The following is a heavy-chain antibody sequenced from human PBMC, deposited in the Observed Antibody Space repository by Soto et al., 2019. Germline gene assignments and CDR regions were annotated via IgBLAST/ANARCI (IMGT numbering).Heavy chain of an antibody. Sequence: GGSLRLSCAASGFTFSNYAMSWVRQAPGNGLEWVSAISGSGDSTYYADSVKGRFTISRDNSKNTLYLQMNSLRAEDTAVYYCAKEFLRPFDYWGQGTLVTVSS. V-gene: IGHV3-23*01. J-gene: IGHJ4*02. CDR1: GFTFSNYA. CDR2: ISGSGDST. CDR3: AKEFLRPFDY.